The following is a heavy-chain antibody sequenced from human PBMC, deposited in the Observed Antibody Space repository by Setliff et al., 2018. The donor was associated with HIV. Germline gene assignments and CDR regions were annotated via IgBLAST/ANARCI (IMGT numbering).Heavy chain of an antibody. CDR2: ISPYNGDT. CDR1: GVTFSTYG. Sequence: ASVKVSCKASGVTFSTYGLCWVRQAPGQGLEWMGWISPYNGDTYYDEKFQGRVTMTTDTSTSTASMELTSLRSDDTAVYYCARMNAYYNVWRSTYYFDYWGQGTLVTV. D-gene: IGHD3-3*01. CDR3: ARMNAYYNVWRSTYYFDY. J-gene: IGHJ4*02. V-gene: IGHV1-18*01.